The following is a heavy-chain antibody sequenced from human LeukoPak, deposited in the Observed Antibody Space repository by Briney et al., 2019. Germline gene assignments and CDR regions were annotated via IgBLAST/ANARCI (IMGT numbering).Heavy chain of an antibody. J-gene: IGHJ4*02. CDR1: GYSFTSYW. V-gene: IGHV5-51*01. Sequence: GESLKISCKGSGYSFTSYWIGWVRQMPGKGLEWMGIIYPGDSDTRYSPSFQGQATISADKSISTAYLQWSSLKASDTAMYYCARRLGYCSGGSCYSVGYYFDYWGQGTLVTVSS. D-gene: IGHD2-15*01. CDR3: ARRLGYCSGGSCYSVGYYFDY. CDR2: IYPGDSDT.